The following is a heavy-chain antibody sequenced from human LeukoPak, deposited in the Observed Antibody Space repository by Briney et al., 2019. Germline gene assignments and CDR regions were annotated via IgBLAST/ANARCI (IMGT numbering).Heavy chain of an antibody. J-gene: IGHJ3*02. CDR3: ARQRFRDYVWGSYRPSDAFDI. CDR2: IYPGDSDT. CDR1: GYSFTSYW. Sequence: PGESLKISCKGSGYSFTSYWIGWVRQMPGKGLEWMGIIYPGDSDTRYSLPFQGQVTISADKSISTAYLQWSSLKASDTAMYYCARQRFRDYVWGSYRPSDAFDIWGQGTMVTVSS. V-gene: IGHV5-51*01. D-gene: IGHD3-16*02.